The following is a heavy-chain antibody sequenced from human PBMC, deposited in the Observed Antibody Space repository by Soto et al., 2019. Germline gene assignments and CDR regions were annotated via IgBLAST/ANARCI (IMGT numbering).Heavy chain of an antibody. CDR1: GFTFTSSA. Sequence: SVKVSCKASGFTFTSSAVQWVRQARGQRLEWIGWIVVGSGNTNYAQKFQERVTITRDMSTSTAYMELSSLRSEDTAVYCCAADLVAVAEYYFDYWGQGTLVTVSS. V-gene: IGHV1-58*01. D-gene: IGHD6-19*01. J-gene: IGHJ4*02. CDR2: IVVGSGNT. CDR3: AADLVAVAEYYFDY.